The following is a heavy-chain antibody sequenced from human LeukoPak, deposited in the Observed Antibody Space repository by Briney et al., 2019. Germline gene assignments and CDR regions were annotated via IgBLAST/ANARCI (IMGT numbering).Heavy chain of an antibody. J-gene: IGHJ4*02. CDR3: AKNYESGSYLDC. CDR2: IRYDGSYK. Sequence: GSLRLSCAASGFSFSNYGMHWVRQAPGKGLEWVAFIRYDGSYKFYADSVKGRFTISRDNSKNTLYLQMSSLRAEDTAMYYCAKNYESGSYLDCWGQGTLVTVSS. V-gene: IGHV3-30*02. CDR1: GFSFSNYG. D-gene: IGHD3-10*01.